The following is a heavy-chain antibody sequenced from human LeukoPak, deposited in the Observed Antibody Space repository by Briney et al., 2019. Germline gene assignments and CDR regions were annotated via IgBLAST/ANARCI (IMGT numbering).Heavy chain of an antibody. D-gene: IGHD4-17*01. CDR3: TRPFDYGDYLPFDY. V-gene: IGHV3-49*03. Sequence: GRSLRLSCTASGYTFGVYAMSWFRQAPGKGLEWGGFIRSKAYGGTTEYAASVKGRFTISRDDSKSIAYLQMNSLITEDTAVYYCTRPFDYGDYLPFDYWGQGTLVTVSS. J-gene: IGHJ4*02. CDR2: IRSKAYGGTT. CDR1: GYTFGVYA.